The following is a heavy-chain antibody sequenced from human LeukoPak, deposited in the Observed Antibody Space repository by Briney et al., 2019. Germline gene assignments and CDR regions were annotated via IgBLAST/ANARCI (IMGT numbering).Heavy chain of an antibody. CDR1: AGSISSYY. CDR2: IYTSGST. J-gene: IGHJ6*03. V-gene: IGHV4-4*07. Sequence: SPTLSLTCTAVAGSISSYYWSWIRQPAGKLPQWIGRIYTSGSTNYTPALKSRVAMSVDASKIQFSLTLSSVTAADTAVYYCARATPNRLHSYYMDVWVKGTTVTVSS. D-gene: IGHD1-14*01. CDR3: ARATPNRLHSYYMDV.